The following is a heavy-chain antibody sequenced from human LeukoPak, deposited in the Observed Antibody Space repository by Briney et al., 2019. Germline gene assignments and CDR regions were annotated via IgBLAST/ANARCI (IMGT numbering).Heavy chain of an antibody. D-gene: IGHD3-22*01. Sequence: GGSLRLSCAASGFTFSSYWMSWVRQAPGKGLEWVANIKQDGSEKYYVDSVKGRFTISRDNAKNSLYLQMNSLRAEDTAVYYCARDRGYYYDSSGYFHFDYWGQGTLVTVSS. J-gene: IGHJ4*02. CDR2: IKQDGSEK. CDR3: ARDRGYYYDSSGYFHFDY. V-gene: IGHV3-7*01. CDR1: GFTFSSYW.